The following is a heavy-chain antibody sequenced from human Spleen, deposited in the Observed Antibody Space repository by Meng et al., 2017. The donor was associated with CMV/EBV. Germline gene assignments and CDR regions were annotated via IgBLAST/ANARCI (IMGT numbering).Heavy chain of an antibody. CDR2: IIPMFGTV. Sequence: SVKVSCKASGYTFTSYYMHWVRQAPGQGLEWMGGIIPMFGTVNYAQKIQGRVTITTDESTSTAYMEVSSLRSEDTAIYYCVTDITGSGRFDPWGQGTLVTVSS. V-gene: IGHV1-69*05. CDR1: GYTFTSYY. CDR3: VTDITGSGRFDP. D-gene: IGHD1-14*01. J-gene: IGHJ5*02.